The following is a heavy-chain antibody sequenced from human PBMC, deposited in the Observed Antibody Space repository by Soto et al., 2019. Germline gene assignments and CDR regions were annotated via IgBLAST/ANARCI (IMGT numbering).Heavy chain of an antibody. V-gene: IGHV2-5*02. D-gene: IGHD3-10*01. J-gene: IGHJ4*02. Sequence: SGPTLVKPTQTLTLTCTFSGFSLSTSGVGVGWIRQPPGKALEWLALIYWDDDKRYSPSLKSRLTITKDTSKNQVVLTMTNMDPVDTATYYCAHSPRWFDAPEFGELFLYYFDYWGQGTLVTVSS. CDR2: IYWDDDK. CDR3: AHSPRWFDAPEFGELFLYYFDY. CDR1: GFSLSTSGVG.